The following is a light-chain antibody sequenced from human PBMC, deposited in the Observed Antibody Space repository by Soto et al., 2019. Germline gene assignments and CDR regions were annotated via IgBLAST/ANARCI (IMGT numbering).Light chain of an antibody. CDR1: SSDVGGYNY. J-gene: IGLJ1*01. Sequence: QSVRTQPASVSASPGQSITISCPGTSSDVGGYNYVSWYQQHPGKAPQLMIYAVSNRPSGVSDRFSGSKSANTASLTISGLQAEDDADYYSTAFTSRNTYNFVTGTNVP. CDR2: AVS. V-gene: IGLV2-14*03. CDR3: TAFTSRNTYN.